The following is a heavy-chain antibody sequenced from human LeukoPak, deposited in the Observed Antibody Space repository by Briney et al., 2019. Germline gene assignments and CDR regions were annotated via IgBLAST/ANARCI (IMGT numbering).Heavy chain of an antibody. Sequence: GGSLRLSCAASGFTFDDYAMHWVRQAPGKGLEWVSLISGDGGSTYYADSVKGRFTISGDNSKNSLYLQMNSLRTEDTALYYCAKDQETGNYFAFDIWGQGTMVTVSS. J-gene: IGHJ3*02. CDR3: AKDQETGNYFAFDI. D-gene: IGHD1-7*01. CDR2: ISGDGGST. CDR1: GFTFDDYA. V-gene: IGHV3-43*02.